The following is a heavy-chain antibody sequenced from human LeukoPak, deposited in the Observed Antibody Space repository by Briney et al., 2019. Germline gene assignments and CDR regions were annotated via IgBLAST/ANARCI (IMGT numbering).Heavy chain of an antibody. J-gene: IGHJ5*02. CDR2: IHPIRGDA. D-gene: IGHD2-2*01. V-gene: IGHV1-2*02. CDR1: GYTFTDYY. Sequence: ASVKVSCKAFGYTFTDYYIQWVRQAPGQGLEWMGWIHPIRGDANYGQKFQGRVTMTRDTSIATAYLELSSLTSDDTAVYYCARETSEAFETWGQGTLVTVSS. CDR3: ARETSEAFET.